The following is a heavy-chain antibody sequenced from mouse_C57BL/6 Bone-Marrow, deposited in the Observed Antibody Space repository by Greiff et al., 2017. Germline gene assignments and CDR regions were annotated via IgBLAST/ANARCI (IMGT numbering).Heavy chain of an antibody. CDR3: AMPFYYTWCAY. J-gene: IGHJ3*01. V-gene: IGHV1-9*01. Sequence: QVTLQQSGAELMKPGASVKLSCKATGYTFTGYGIEWVKQRPGHGLELIGEILPGSGSTNYNEKFKGKATFTADKSYNTAYMQLSSLTTEDSAIYSCAMPFYYTWCAYWGQGTLVTVSA. CDR1: GYTFTGYG. CDR2: ILPGSGST. D-gene: IGHD2-1*01.